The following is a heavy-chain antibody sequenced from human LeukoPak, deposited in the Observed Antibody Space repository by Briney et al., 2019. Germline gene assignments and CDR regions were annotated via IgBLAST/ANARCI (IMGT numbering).Heavy chain of an antibody. CDR3: AREREGYFDL. J-gene: IGHJ2*01. CDR2: INHSGTT. CDR1: VGSFSGYY. V-gene: IGHV4-34*01. Sequence: SETLSLTCAVYVGSFSGYYWSWIRQPPGKGLEWIGEINHSGTTNYNPSLKSRVTISVDTSKNQFSLKMRSVTAADTAVYYCAREREGYFDLWGRGTLVTVSS.